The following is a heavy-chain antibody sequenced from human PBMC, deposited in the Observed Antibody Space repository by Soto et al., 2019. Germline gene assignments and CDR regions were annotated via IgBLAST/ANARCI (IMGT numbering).Heavy chain of an antibody. CDR2: IIPDSGAT. V-gene: IGHV1-2*02. Sequence: QVQLLQSGTEVKKPGASVKVSCKASGYTFTAYYIHWVRQAPGQGLEWRGWIIPDSGATKYTQKFQGRVTMTSEASINTVFLEVSRLRFDDTAVYFCARGDRISRFGVRNWLDPWGQGTLVTVSS. J-gene: IGHJ5*02. CDR1: GYTFTAYY. D-gene: IGHD3-3*01. CDR3: ARGDRISRFGVRNWLDP.